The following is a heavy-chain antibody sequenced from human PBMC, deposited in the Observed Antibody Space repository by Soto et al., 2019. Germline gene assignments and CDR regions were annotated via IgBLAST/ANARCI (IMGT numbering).Heavy chain of an antibody. CDR3: GYSSSWYVGFGAFDI. CDR2: IKQDGSEK. J-gene: IGHJ3*02. V-gene: IGHV3-7*03. D-gene: IGHD6-13*01. CDR1: GFTFSSYW. Sequence: EVQLVESGGGLVQPGGSLRLSCAASGFTFSSYWMSWVRQAPGKGLEWVANIKQDGSEKYYVDSVKGRFTISRDNAKNSLYLQMNSLRAEDTAVYYCGYSSSWYVGFGAFDIWGQGTMVTVSS.